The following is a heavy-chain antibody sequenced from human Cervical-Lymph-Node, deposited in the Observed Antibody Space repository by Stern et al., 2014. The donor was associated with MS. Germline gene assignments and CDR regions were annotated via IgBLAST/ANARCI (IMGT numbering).Heavy chain of an antibody. J-gene: IGHJ4*02. Sequence: VQLVQSGTEVKKPGESLKISCKGSGYTFSNYWIGWVRQMPGKGLEWIGMIYPGDFDTQYTPYFQGQVTISPDKSINTAYLKWSSLKASDAAIYYCATAPPRGYTYGNFDYWGQGTLVTVSS. CDR2: IYPGDFDT. CDR1: GYTFSNYW. V-gene: IGHV5-51*03. CDR3: ATAPPRGYTYGNFDY. D-gene: IGHD5-18*01.